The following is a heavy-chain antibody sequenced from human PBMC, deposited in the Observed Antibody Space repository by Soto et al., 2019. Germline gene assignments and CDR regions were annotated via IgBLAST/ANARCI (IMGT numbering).Heavy chain of an antibody. V-gene: IGHV1-2*04. CDR2: INPNSGGT. Sequence: ASVKVSCKASGYTFTGYYMHWVRQVPGQGLEWMGWINPNSGGTNYAQKFQGWVTMTRDTSISTAYMELSRLRSDDTAVYYCARGGYDSSPWDAFDIWGQGTMVTVSS. CDR1: GYTFTGYY. CDR3: ARGGYDSSPWDAFDI. J-gene: IGHJ3*02. D-gene: IGHD3-22*01.